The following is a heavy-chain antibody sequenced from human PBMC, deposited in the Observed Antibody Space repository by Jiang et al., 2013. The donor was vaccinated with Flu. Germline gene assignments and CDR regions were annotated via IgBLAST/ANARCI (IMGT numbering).Heavy chain of an antibody. CDR1: GGSFSGYY. J-gene: IGHJ3*02. CDR2: INHSGST. D-gene: IGHD3-10*01. Sequence: LLKPSETLSLTCAVYGGSFSGYYWSWIRQPPGKGLEWIGEINHSGSTNYNPSLKSRVTISVDTSKNQFSLKLSSVTAADTAVYYCARGVYGSGSYRGFPPTAFDIWGQGTMVTVSS. CDR3: ARGVYGSGSYRGFPPTAFDI. V-gene: IGHV4-34*01.